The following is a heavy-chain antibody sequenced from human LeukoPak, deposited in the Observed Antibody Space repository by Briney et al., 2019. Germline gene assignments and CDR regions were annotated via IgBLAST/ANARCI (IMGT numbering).Heavy chain of an antibody. V-gene: IGHV3-66*01. Sequence: PGGSLRLSCAASGFTVSSNYMSWVRQAPGKGLEWVSVIYSGGSTYYADSVKERFTIARDNSKNTLYLQMNSLTAEDTAVYYCARDGSRYYHYYFAYWGQGPLVIVSS. CDR3: ARDGSRYYHYYFAY. D-gene: IGHD3-22*01. CDR2: IYSGGST. CDR1: GFTVSSNY. J-gene: IGHJ4*02.